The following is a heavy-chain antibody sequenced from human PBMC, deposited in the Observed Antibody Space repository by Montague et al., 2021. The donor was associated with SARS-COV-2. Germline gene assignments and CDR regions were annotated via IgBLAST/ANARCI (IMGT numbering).Heavy chain of an antibody. D-gene: IGHD2/OR15-2a*01. CDR3: ARVRLFYYLDY. CDR2: LFHTARA. J-gene: IGHJ4*02. Sequence: TLSLTCTVSGTSIRSCCYYWTWIRQHPGKGLEWIEYLFHTARAYYNPSLETRVNISVDTSNNLFSLRLSSVTAADTDMYFCARVRLFYYLDYWGQGTLVTVSS. V-gene: IGHV4-31*03. CDR1: GTSIRSCCYY.